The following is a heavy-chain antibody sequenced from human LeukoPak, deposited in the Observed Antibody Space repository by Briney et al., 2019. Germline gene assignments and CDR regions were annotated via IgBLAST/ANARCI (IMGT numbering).Heavy chain of an antibody. V-gene: IGHV3-30*18. CDR3: AKRGDGGHKSLEY. CDR1: GFTFSNYG. Sequence: GGSLRLSCVASGFTFSNYGMHWVRQAPGKGLEWVETITYDGSSEYYADSVKDRFTVSRDNSKNTLYLQMSSLKTEDTAVYYCAKRGDGGHKSLEYWGQGTLVIVSS. J-gene: IGHJ4*02. CDR2: ITYDGSSE. D-gene: IGHD3-16*01.